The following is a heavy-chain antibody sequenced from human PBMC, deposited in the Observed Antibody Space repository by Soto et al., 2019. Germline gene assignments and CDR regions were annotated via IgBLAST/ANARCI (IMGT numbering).Heavy chain of an antibody. CDR2: INPSGGST. CDR3: ARGIVVVVAATHWFYP. CDR1: GYTFTSYY. J-gene: IGHJ5*02. D-gene: IGHD2-15*01. V-gene: IGHV1-46*03. Sequence: ASVKVSCKASGYTFTSYYMHWVRQAPGQGLEWMGIINPSGGSTSYAQKFQGRVTMTRDTSTSTVYMELSSLRSEDTAVYYCARGIVVVVAATHWFYPWGQGTLVTVSS.